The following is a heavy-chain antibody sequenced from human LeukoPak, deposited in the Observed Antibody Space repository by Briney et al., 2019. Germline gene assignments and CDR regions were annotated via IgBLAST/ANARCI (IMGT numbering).Heavy chain of an antibody. CDR2: IYSGDSDA. J-gene: IGHJ4*02. CDR3: ARLIDYGANHFDH. D-gene: IGHD4-23*01. Sequence: GESLKISCKASGYTFTKYWIAWVRQVPGKGLDWMGIIYSGDSDARYSPSFQGQVTISADKSISTAYLQWSSLKASDTAMYYCARLIDYGANHFDHWGQGTLVTVSS. V-gene: IGHV5-51*01. CDR1: GYTFTKYW.